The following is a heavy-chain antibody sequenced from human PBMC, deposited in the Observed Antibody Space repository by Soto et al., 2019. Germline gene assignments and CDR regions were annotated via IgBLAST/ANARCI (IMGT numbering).Heavy chain of an antibody. CDR2: ISYDGSNK. CDR3: ARDLVRVVTATSLRY. J-gene: IGHJ4*02. CDR1: GFTFSSYA. D-gene: IGHD2-21*02. V-gene: IGHV3-30-3*01. Sequence: QVQLVESGGGVVQPGRSLRLSCAASGFTFSSYAMHWVRQAPGKGLEWVAVISYDGSNKYYADSVKGRFTISRDNSKNTLYLQMNSLRAEDTAVYYCARDLVRVVTATSLRYWGQGTLVTVSS.